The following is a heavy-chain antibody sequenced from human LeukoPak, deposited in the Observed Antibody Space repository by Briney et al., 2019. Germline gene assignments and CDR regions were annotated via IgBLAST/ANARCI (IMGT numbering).Heavy chain of an antibody. Sequence: ASVKVSCKASGYTFTSYGISWVRQAPGQGLEWMGWISAYNGNANYAQKLQGRVTMTTDTSTSTAYMELRSLRSDDTAVYYCARAGYCSGGSCHTGAFDIWGQGTMVTGSS. J-gene: IGHJ3*02. D-gene: IGHD2-15*01. V-gene: IGHV1-18*01. CDR3: ARAGYCSGGSCHTGAFDI. CDR1: GYTFTSYG. CDR2: ISAYNGNA.